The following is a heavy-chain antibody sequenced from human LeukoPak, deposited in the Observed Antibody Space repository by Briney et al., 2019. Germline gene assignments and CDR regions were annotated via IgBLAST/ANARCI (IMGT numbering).Heavy chain of an antibody. CDR2: IYPGDSDT. D-gene: IGHD3-10*01. J-gene: IGHJ3*02. V-gene: IGHV5-51*01. CDR1: GYSFTSYW. CDR3: VRQAVRGVISAFDI. Sequence: GASLKISCKGSGYSFTSYWIGWVRQMPGKGLEWMGNIYPGDSDTRYSPSFQGQVTISADKSISTAYLQWSSLKASDTAMYYCVRQAVRGVISAFDIWGQGTLVTVSS.